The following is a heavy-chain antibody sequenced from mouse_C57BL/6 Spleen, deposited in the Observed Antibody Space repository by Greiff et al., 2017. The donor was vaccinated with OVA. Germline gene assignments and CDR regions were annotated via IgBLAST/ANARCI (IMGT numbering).Heavy chain of an antibody. CDR3: ARHDDGYYGGAMDY. CDR1: GFTFSDYY. CDR2: ISNGGGST. Sequence: DVHLVESGGGLVQPGGSLKLSCAASGFTFSDYYMYWVRQTPEKRLEWVAYISNGGGSTYYPDTVKGRFTISRDNAKNTLYLQMSRLKSEDTAMYYCARHDDGYYGGAMDYWGQGTSVTVSS. D-gene: IGHD2-3*01. J-gene: IGHJ4*01. V-gene: IGHV5-12*01.